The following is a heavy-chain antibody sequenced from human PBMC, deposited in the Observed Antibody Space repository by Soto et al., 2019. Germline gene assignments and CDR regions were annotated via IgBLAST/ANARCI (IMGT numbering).Heavy chain of an antibody. CDR3: AKVSCNSAYCPIHY. Sequence: GGSLRLSCAASGFTFTNYGMNWVRQAPGKGLEWVSGISGGGDDTYYAGSVEGRFTISRDSSKNTLYLQMNSLKAEDTAIYHCAKVSCNSAYCPIHYWGQGTLVTVSS. J-gene: IGHJ4*02. D-gene: IGHD2-2*01. V-gene: IGHV3-23*01. CDR1: GFTFTNYG. CDR2: ISGGGDDT.